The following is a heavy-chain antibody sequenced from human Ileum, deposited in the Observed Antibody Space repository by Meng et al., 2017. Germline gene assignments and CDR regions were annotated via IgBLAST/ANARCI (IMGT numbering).Heavy chain of an antibody. D-gene: IGHD1-1*01. V-gene: IGHV3-30*03. CDR2: ISYDGSFE. CDR3: ARGRYDHLYNWFES. CDR1: GFTFSDYA. J-gene: IGHJ5*01. Sequence: EQMWGPGGGVIPPGRSLGPLCEGSGFTFSDYARHWVRQAPGKGLEWVSIISYDGSFEDYADFAKGRFTISRDNAKNTLSLEMNSLRSDDTAVYYCARGRYDHLYNWFESWGQGTLVTVSS.